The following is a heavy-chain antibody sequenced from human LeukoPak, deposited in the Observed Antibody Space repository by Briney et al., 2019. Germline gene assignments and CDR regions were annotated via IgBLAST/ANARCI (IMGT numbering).Heavy chain of an antibody. CDR3: ASSPSSVAGIVGY. J-gene: IGHJ4*02. V-gene: IGHV3-11*04. CDR1: GFSFSDYC. D-gene: IGHD6-19*01. CDR2: ISGSGSSK. Sequence: GGSLRLSCAASGFSFSDYCMTWIRQAPGKGLEWVSYISGSGSSKYYADSVKGRFTISRDNAKNSLYLHMNSLRVGDTAVYYCASSPSSVAGIVGYWGEGTLVTVSS.